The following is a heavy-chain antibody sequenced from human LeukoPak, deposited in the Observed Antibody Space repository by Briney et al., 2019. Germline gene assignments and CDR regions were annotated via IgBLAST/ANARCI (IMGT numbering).Heavy chain of an antibody. Sequence: SGGSLRLSCAASGFTFSDYYMSWIRQAPGKGLEWVSYISSSGSTICYADSVKGRFTIARDNGKNSLYLQMFSLRAEDTAVYYCARSGSSTWVFHQYGLGAWGQGTTVIVSS. CDR1: GFTFSDYY. V-gene: IGHV3-11*01. CDR3: ARSGSSTWVFHQYGLGA. D-gene: IGHD6-13*01. CDR2: ISSSGSTI. J-gene: IGHJ6*02.